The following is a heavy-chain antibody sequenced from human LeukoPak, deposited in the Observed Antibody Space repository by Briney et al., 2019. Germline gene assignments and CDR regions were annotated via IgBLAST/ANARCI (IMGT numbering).Heavy chain of an antibody. D-gene: IGHD6-13*01. CDR3: AKDRPIAAAGTLDY. CDR2: IRYDGSNK. CDR1: GFTFSSYG. J-gene: IGHJ4*02. V-gene: IGHV3-30*02. Sequence: GGSLRLSCAASGFTFSSYGMHWVRQAPGKGLEWVAFIRYDGSNKYYADSVKGRFTISRDNSKSTLYLQMNSLRAAATSVYYCAKDRPIAAAGTLDYWGQGTLVTVSS.